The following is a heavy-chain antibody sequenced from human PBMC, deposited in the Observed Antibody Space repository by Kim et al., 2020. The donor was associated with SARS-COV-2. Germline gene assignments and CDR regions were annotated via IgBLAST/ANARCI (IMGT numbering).Heavy chain of an antibody. CDR3: ARIEGSGPPRDYYNY. V-gene: IGHV4-31*02. D-gene: IGHD3-10*01. Sequence: PTLKSRVTISVDPSKNQFSLKLSSVTAAETAVYYCARIEGSGPPRDYYNYWGQGTLVTVSS. J-gene: IGHJ4*02.